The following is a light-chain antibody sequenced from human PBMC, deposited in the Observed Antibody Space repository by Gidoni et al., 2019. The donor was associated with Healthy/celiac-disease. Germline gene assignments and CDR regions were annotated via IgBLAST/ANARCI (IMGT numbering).Light chain of an antibody. Sequence: AIQMTQSPSSLSASTGDRVTITCRASQGISSYLAWYQQKPGKAPKLLIYAASTLQSGVPSRFSGSGSGTDFTLTISCLQSEDFATYYCQQYNSYPPWTFGQGTKVEIK. CDR3: QQYNSYPPWT. J-gene: IGKJ1*01. CDR2: AAS. V-gene: IGKV1-8*01. CDR1: QGISSY.